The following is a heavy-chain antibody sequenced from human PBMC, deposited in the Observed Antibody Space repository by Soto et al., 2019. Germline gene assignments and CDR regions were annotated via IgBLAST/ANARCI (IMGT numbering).Heavy chain of an antibody. Sequence: EVQLVESGGGLIQPGGSLRLSCAASGFTVSDNYMTWVRQAPGKGLEWVSVMYSGGTATSYADSVKGRFTVSRDSSKNTVSLPLDSLRAEETAVYYCARGVPVGAIGRFYFDSWGQGTLVTVSS. J-gene: IGHJ4*02. D-gene: IGHD1-26*01. CDR3: ARGVPVGAIGRFYFDS. CDR2: MYSGGTAT. CDR1: GFTVSDNY. V-gene: IGHV3-53*01.